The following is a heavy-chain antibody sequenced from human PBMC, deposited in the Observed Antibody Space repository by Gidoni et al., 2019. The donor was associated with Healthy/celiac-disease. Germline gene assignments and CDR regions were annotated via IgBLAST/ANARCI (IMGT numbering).Heavy chain of an antibody. J-gene: IGHJ4*02. V-gene: IGHV3-11*05. CDR3: ARARGYYDYVWGSYRSHFDY. D-gene: IGHD3-16*02. Sequence: QVQLVESGGGLVKPGGSLRLSCAASGFPFSDYYIIWIRQAPGKGLEWVSYISSSSSYTNYADSVKGRFTISRDNAKNSLYLQMNSLRAEDTAVYYCARARGYYDYVWGSYRSHFDYWGQGTLVTVSS. CDR2: ISSSSSYT. CDR1: GFPFSDYY.